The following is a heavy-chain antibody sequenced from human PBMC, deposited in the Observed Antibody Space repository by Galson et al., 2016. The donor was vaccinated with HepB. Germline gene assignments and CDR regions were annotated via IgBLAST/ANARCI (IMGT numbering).Heavy chain of an antibody. D-gene: IGHD6-6*01. Sequence: PALVKPTQTLTVTCSFSGFSLSGSEVGVGWIRQPPGKALEWLALIYWDDEKRYCPSLKTRLAITKDTSRNQVVLTLNNVDPVNTATYYCAHKSFKSSRFGYWGQGLLVTVSS. CDR3: AHKSFKSSRFGY. J-gene: IGHJ4*02. V-gene: IGHV2-5*02. CDR1: GFSLSGSEVG. CDR2: IYWDDEK.